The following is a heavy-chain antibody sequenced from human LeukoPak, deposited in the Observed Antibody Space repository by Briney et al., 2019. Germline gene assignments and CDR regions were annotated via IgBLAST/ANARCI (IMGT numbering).Heavy chain of an antibody. CDR1: GGSFSGYD. Sequence: KSSETLSLTCSVYGGSFSGYDWAWIRQPPGKGLEWIGTIYYSGSTYYNPSLKSRVTISVDTSKNQFSLKLSSVTAADTAVYYCARLYYYDSSGYYYVGGSFDYWGQGTLVTVSS. CDR2: IYYSGST. J-gene: IGHJ4*02. V-gene: IGHV4-39*01. CDR3: ARLYYYDSSGYYYVGGSFDY. D-gene: IGHD3-22*01.